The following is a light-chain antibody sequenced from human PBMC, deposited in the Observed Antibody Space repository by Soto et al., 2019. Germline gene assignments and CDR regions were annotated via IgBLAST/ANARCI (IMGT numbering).Light chain of an antibody. CDR3: QQYNNWPPFT. CDR2: GAS. Sequence: EIVMTQSPVTLSVSPGGRATLSCRASQTISSNLAWYQQKPGQTPRLLIYGASTRAAGIPARFSGSGSGTDFTLTITSLQSEDFAVYYCQQYNNWPPFTFGPGTKVDIK. J-gene: IGKJ3*01. CDR1: QTISSN. V-gene: IGKV3-15*01.